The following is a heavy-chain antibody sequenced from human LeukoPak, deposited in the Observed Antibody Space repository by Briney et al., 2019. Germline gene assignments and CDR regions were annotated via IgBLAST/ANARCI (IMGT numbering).Heavy chain of an antibody. J-gene: IGHJ4*02. CDR3: AIGDTHRYDSSGYAPYYFDY. CDR1: GFSVSSNY. D-gene: IGHD3-22*01. Sequence: GESLRLACAASGFSVSSNYMTWVRQAPGRGLEWVSTIFSGGTTYYAGFVQGRFTISRDNSNNTLFLQMNTLRVDDTAVYYCAIGDTHRYDSSGYAPYYFDYWGQGTLVTVSS. CDR2: IFSGGTT. V-gene: IGHV3-53*01.